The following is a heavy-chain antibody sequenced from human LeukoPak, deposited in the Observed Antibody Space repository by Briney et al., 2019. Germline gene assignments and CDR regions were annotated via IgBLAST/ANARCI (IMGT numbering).Heavy chain of an antibody. J-gene: IGHJ4*02. CDR3: AKEKYYYDISGYDY. D-gene: IGHD3-22*01. Sequence: PGGSLRLSCRTSGFTFSSYGMHWVRQAPGKGLEWVAFIRFDGTGNYYGDSVKGRFTISRDDSKSTLYLQMNSLRAEDSAFYYCAKEKYYYDISGYDYWGQGTLVTVSS. V-gene: IGHV3-30*02. CDR1: GFTFSSYG. CDR2: IRFDGTGN.